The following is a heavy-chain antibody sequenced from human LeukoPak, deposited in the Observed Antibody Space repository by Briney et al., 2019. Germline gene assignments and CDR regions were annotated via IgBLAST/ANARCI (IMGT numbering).Heavy chain of an antibody. V-gene: IGHV3-30-3*01. CDR3: AKDQQGLPYYFDY. Sequence: GGSLRLSCAASGFDFHNYVIHWVRQAPGKGLEWVAVISSDVNIKYYADSVKGRFTISRDSSSKMVSLQMNSLRAEDTAVYYCAKDQQGLPYYFDYWGQGTLVTVSS. J-gene: IGHJ4*02. D-gene: IGHD6-13*01. CDR2: ISSDVNIK. CDR1: GFDFHNYV.